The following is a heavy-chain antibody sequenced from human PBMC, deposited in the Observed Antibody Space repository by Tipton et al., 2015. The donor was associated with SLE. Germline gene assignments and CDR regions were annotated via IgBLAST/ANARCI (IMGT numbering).Heavy chain of an antibody. CDR1: GGTLSSYA. J-gene: IGHJ4*02. Sequence: QSGAEVKKPGSSVKVSCKATGGTLSSYAFTWVRQAPGQGLEWMGGIIPIYGTPNYAQKFQGRVTITTDVSTSTVYMELTSLRSEDTAVYYCARDRQWLPDYWGQGTLVTVSS. CDR3: ARDRQWLPDY. D-gene: IGHD6-19*01. V-gene: IGHV1-69*05. CDR2: IIPIYGTP.